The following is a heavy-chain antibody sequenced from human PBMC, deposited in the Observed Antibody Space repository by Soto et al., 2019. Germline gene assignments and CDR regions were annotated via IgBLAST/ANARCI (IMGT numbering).Heavy chain of an antibody. D-gene: IGHD3-22*01. CDR2: ISGSGGST. V-gene: IGHV3-23*01. CDR1: GFTFSSYA. J-gene: IGHJ5*02. CDR3: AKDRFVGSGYLIFDP. Sequence: EVQLLESGGGLVQPGGSLRLSCAASGFTFSSYAMTWVRQAPGKGLEWVSGISGSGGSTYYAASVKGRFTISRDNSKNTLYLQMNSLRAEDTAVYYCAKDRFVGSGYLIFDPWGQGTLVTVSS.